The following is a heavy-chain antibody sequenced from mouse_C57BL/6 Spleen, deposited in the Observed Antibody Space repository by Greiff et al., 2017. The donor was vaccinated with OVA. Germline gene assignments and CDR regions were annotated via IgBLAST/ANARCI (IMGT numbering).Heavy chain of an antibody. V-gene: IGHV1-72*01. CDR1: GYTFTSYW. CDR3: ARGNYGNLYAMDY. Sequence: QVQLQQSGAELVKPGASVKLSCKASGYTFTSYWMHWVKQRPGRGLEWIGMIDPNSGGTKYNEKFKSKATLTVDKPSSTAYMQLSSLTSEDSAVYYCARGNYGNLYAMDYWGQGTSVTVSS. D-gene: IGHD1-1*01. CDR2: IDPNSGGT. J-gene: IGHJ4*01.